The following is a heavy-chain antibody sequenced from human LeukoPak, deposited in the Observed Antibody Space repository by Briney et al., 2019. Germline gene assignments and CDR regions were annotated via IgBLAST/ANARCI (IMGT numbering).Heavy chain of an antibody. D-gene: IGHD2-2*01. CDR1: GGSISSSSYY. CDR3: ASLYCSSTSCGYFDY. V-gene: IGHV4-39*01. J-gene: IGHJ4*02. CDR2: IYYSGST. Sequence: SETLSLTCTVSGGSISSSSYYWGWIRQPPGKGLEWIGSIYYSGSTYYNPSLKSRVTISVDTSKNQFFLKLSSVTAADTAVYYCASLYCSSTSCGYFDYWGQGTLVTVSS.